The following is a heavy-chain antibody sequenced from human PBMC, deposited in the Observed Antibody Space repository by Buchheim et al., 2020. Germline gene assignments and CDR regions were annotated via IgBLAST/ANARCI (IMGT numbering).Heavy chain of an antibody. CDR1: GFTFISYG. V-gene: IGHV3-30*18. CDR2: ISYAGGNK. CDR3: AKDADFGYNYGFFDY. D-gene: IGHD5-18*01. Sequence: QVQLVESGGGVVQPGRSLRLSCAASGFTFISYGMHWVRQAPGKGLEGVAVISYAGGNKYYADSVKGRFNISRENSKKTLFLQMNGLRAEDTAVYYCAKDADFGYNYGFFDYWGQGTL. J-gene: IGHJ4*02.